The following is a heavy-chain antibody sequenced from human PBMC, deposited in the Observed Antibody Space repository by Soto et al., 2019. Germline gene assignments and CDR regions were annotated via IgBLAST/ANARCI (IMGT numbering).Heavy chain of an antibody. J-gene: IGHJ4*02. CDR2: ISYDGTNK. V-gene: IGHV3-30*14. Sequence: QVQLVESGGGVVQPGRSLRLSCAASGFTFNLYAMHWVRQAPGKGLEWVAVISYDGTNKYYADSVKGRFTISRDNSKNTQSLQMNSLRAEDTAVYYCARDAWTGGQWLVRVDYWGQGTLVTVSS. CDR1: GFTFNLYA. D-gene: IGHD6-19*01. CDR3: ARDAWTGGQWLVRVDY.